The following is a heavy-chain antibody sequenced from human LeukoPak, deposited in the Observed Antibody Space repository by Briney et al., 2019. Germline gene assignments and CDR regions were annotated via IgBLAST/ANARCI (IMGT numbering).Heavy chain of an antibody. CDR2: ISAYNGNT. V-gene: IGHV1-18*04. Sequence: ASVKVSCKASGYTFTSYGISWVRQAPGQGLEWMGWISAYNGNTNYAQKLQGRVTMTTDTSTSTAYMELRSLRSDDTAVYYCARDRDYDILTVFENWFDPWGQGTLVTVSS. J-gene: IGHJ5*02. CDR3: ARDRDYDILTVFENWFDP. D-gene: IGHD3-9*01. CDR1: GYTFTSYG.